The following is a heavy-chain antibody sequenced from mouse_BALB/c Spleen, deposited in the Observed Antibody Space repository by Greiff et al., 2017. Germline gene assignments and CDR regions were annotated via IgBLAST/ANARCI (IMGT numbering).Heavy chain of an antibody. J-gene: IGHJ4*01. V-gene: IGHV5-6-4*01. CDR3: TREGFGYGDYYAMDY. CDR1: GFTFSSYT. Sequence: EVMLVESGGGLVKPGGSLKLSCAASGFTFSSYTMSWVRQTPEKRLEWVATISSGGSYTYYPDSVKGRFTISRDNAKNTLYLQMSSLKSEDTAMYYCTREGFGYGDYYAMDYWGQGTSVTVSS. D-gene: IGHD2-2*01. CDR2: ISSGGSYT.